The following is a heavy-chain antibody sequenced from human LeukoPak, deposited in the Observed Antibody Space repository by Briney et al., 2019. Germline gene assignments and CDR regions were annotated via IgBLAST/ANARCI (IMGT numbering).Heavy chain of an antibody. D-gene: IGHD6-19*01. Sequence: GGSLRLSCEASGFTFSSYWMSWVRQAPGKGLEWVANIKQDGSEKYYVDSVKGRFTISRDNAKNSLYLQMNSLRAEDTAVYYCATGGGYSSGWYDYWGQGTLVTVSS. CDR1: GFTFSSYW. CDR3: ATGGGYSSGWYDY. CDR2: IKQDGSEK. V-gene: IGHV3-7*03. J-gene: IGHJ4*02.